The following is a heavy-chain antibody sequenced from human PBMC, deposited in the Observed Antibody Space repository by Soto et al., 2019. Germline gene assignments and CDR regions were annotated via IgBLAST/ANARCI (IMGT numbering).Heavy chain of an antibody. CDR2: LVPMFRTA. Sequence: QVHLVQSGAEVKKPGSSVKVSCKTSGGTFSDSAINWLRQTPGQGLEWMGGLVPMFRTANYAPNLQGRVYITADDSTSTVFMELSSLTFEDTAVYYCARGLGGSYFPFDFWGQGTLVTVSS. V-gene: IGHV1-69*12. CDR1: GGTFSDSA. J-gene: IGHJ4*02. CDR3: ARGLGGSYFPFDF. D-gene: IGHD1-26*01.